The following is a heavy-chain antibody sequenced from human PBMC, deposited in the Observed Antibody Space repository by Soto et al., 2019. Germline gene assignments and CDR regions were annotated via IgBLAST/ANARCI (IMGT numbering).Heavy chain of an antibody. CDR2: ISYDGSNK. CDR3: AKDRPPPIAVAGTGLDY. CDR1: GFTFSSYG. V-gene: IGHV3-30*18. J-gene: IGHJ4*02. D-gene: IGHD6-19*01. Sequence: QVQLVESGGGVVQPGRSLRLSCAASGFTFSSYGMHWVRQAPGKGLEWVAVISYDGSNKYYADSVKGRFTISRDNSKNTLYLQMNSLRAEDTAVYYCAKDRPPPIAVAGTGLDYWGQGTLVTVSS.